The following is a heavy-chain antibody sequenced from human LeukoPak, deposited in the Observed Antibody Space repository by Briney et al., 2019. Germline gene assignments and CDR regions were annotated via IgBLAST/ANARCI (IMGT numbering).Heavy chain of an antibody. CDR2: IYYSGST. Sequence: KPSETLSLTCTVSVVSICSSSYYWGWIRQPPGKGLKWIGTIYYSGSTYSNPSLKSRVTISVDTSKNQFSLKLSSVTAADTAVYYCARHSRNLYYFDYWGQGTLVTVSS. J-gene: IGHJ4*02. D-gene: IGHD1-14*01. CDR1: VVSICSSSYY. V-gene: IGHV4-39*01. CDR3: ARHSRNLYYFDY.